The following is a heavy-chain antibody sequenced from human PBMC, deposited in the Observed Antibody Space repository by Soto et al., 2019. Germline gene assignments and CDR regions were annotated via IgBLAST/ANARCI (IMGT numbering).Heavy chain of an antibody. CDR1: GYTLTELS. J-gene: IGHJ3*02. CDR3: ATGGYYDSPKAFDI. Sequence: GASVKVSCKVSGYTLTELSMHWVRQAPGKGLEWMGGFDPEDGETIYAQKFQGRVTMTEDTSTDTAYMELSSLRSEDTAVYYCATGGYYDSPKAFDIWGQGTMVTVSS. D-gene: IGHD3-22*01. V-gene: IGHV1-24*01. CDR2: FDPEDGET.